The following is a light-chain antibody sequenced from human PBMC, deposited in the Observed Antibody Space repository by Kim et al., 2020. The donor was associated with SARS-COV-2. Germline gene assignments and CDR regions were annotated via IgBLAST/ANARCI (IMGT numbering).Light chain of an antibody. Sequence: SPGERATLSCRASQSVGSNLAWYQCKPRQAPRLVIFGTSSRAFDVPDRFSGSGSGTEFTLTISGLHPEDFAVYYCQQYQQWPPLTFGGGTKVDIK. CDR3: QQYQQWPPLT. J-gene: IGKJ4*01. CDR2: GTS. V-gene: IGKV3-15*01. CDR1: QSVGSN.